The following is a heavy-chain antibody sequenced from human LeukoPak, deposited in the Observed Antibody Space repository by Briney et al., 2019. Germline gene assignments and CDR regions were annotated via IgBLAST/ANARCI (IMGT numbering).Heavy chain of an antibody. D-gene: IGHD4-17*01. CDR1: GGTFSSYA. Sequence: SVKVSCKASGGTFSSYAISWVRQAPGQGLEWMGGIIPIFGTANYAQKFQGRVTITADESTSTAYTELSSLRSEDTAVYYCARGGNYGDYGKIDYWGQGTLVTVSS. V-gene: IGHV1-69*01. CDR2: IIPIFGTA. CDR3: ARGGNYGDYGKIDY. J-gene: IGHJ4*02.